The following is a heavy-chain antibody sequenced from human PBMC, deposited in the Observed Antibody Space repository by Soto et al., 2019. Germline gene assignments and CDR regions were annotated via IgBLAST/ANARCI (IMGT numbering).Heavy chain of an antibody. V-gene: IGHV1-18*01. J-gene: IGHJ4*02. D-gene: IGHD3-3*01. CDR2: ISAYNGNT. Sequence: EASVKVSCKASGYTFTSYGISWVRQAPGQGLEWMGWISAYNGNTNYAQKLQGRVTMTTDTSTSTAYMELRSLRSDDTAVYYCARDNKITIFGVVHNDYWGQGTLVTVSS. CDR3: ARDNKITIFGVVHNDY. CDR1: GYTFTSYG.